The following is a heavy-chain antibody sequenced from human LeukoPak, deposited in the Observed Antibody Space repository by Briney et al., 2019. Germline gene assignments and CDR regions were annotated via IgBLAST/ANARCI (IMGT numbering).Heavy chain of an antibody. J-gene: IGHJ4*02. CDR3: TREEGAWGYGSSGFDS. Sequence: SETLSLTCSVSGVSIRSYFWSWIRQTPGKGLEWIGFMSYSGFNNYNLSLKSRVTISLDTSRNQFSLRLNSVTAADTAIYYCTREEGAWGYGSSGFDSWGQGILVTVSS. CDR1: GVSIRSYF. V-gene: IGHV4-59*13. D-gene: IGHD3-10*01. CDR2: MSYSGFN.